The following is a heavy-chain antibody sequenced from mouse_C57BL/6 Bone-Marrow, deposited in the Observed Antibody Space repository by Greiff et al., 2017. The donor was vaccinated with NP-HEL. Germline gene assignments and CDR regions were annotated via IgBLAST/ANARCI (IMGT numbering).Heavy chain of an antibody. CDR1: GYSFTGYY. CDR2: INPSTGGT. D-gene: IGHD2-3*01. J-gene: IGHJ1*03. V-gene: IGHV1-42*01. Sequence: EVQLQQSGPELVKPGASVKISCKASGYSFTGYYMNWVKQSPEKSLEWIGEINPSTGGTTYKQKFKGKATLTVDKSSSKAYMQLKSLTSEDSAVYYCARLLYDGYYRWYYDVRGTGTTVTVSS. CDR3: ARLLYDGYYRWYYDV.